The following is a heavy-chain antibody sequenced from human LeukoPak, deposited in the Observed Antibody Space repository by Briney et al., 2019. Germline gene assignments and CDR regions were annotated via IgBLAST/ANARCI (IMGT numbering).Heavy chain of an antibody. J-gene: IGHJ4*02. CDR2: INHSGST. CDR3: ARTYYDILTGYYPVYYFDY. CDR1: GGSFSGYY. Sequence: SETLSLTCAVYGGSFSGYYWSWIRQPPGKGLEWIGEINHSGSTNYNPSLKSRVTISVDTSKNQFSLKLSSVTAADTAVYYCARTYYDILTGYYPVYYFDYWGQGTLVTVSS. V-gene: IGHV4-34*01. D-gene: IGHD3-9*01.